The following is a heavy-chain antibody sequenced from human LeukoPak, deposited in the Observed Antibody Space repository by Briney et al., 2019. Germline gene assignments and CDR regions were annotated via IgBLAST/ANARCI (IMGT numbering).Heavy chain of an antibody. V-gene: IGHV3-30-3*01. D-gene: IGHD3-16*02. J-gene: IGHJ4*02. CDR3: VRPQRGSYRYGDSYYFDY. Sequence: GGSLRLSCAASGFTFSSYAMHWVRQAPGKGLEWVAVISYDGSNKYYADSVKGRFTISRDNSKNTLYLQMNSLRAEDTAVYYCVRPQRGSYRYGDSYYFDYWGQGTLVTVSS. CDR2: ISYDGSNK. CDR1: GFTFSSYA.